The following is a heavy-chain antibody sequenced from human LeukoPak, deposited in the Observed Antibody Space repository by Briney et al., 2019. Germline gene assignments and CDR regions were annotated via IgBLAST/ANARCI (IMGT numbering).Heavy chain of an antibody. CDR1: GSTFDTYW. Sequence: PGGYLRLYCVVSGSTFDTYWISWVGPAPGQCLHLISVIYSGGSTYYADSVKGRFTISRDNSKNTLYLQMNSLRAEDTAVYYCARDASRQSSDAFDIWGQGTMVTVSS. J-gene: IGHJ3*02. D-gene: IGHD6-13*01. CDR2: IYSGGST. CDR3: ARDASRQSSDAFDI. V-gene: IGHV3-66*02.